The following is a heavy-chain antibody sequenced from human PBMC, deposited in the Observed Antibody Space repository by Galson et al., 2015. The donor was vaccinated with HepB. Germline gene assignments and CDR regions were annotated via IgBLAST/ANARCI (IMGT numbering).Heavy chain of an antibody. CDR1: GLTFSNYA. Sequence: SLRLSCAASGLTFSNYAMGWVRQAPGKGLEWVSSISGNGGSKYYAESVKGRFTISRDNAKNTLYLQMNSVRAEDTAVFYCAKVSGTYYSFDYWGQGTLVTVSS. D-gene: IGHD1-26*01. J-gene: IGHJ4*02. V-gene: IGHV3-23*01. CDR3: AKVSGTYYSFDY. CDR2: ISGNGGSK.